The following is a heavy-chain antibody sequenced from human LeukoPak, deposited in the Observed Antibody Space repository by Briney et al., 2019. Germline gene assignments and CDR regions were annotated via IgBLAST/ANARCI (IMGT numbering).Heavy chain of an antibody. Sequence: GGSLRLSCAASGFTLSSYSMNWVRQAPGKGLEWVSSISSGSGYIYYADSVKGRFTISRDNAKNSLYLQMNSLRAEDTAVYYCARSSLRDNVLRYFDWLFAFDYWGQGTLVTASS. D-gene: IGHD3-9*01. V-gene: IGHV3-21*01. J-gene: IGHJ4*02. CDR3: ARSSLRDNVLRYFDWLFAFDY. CDR1: GFTLSSYS. CDR2: ISSGSGYI.